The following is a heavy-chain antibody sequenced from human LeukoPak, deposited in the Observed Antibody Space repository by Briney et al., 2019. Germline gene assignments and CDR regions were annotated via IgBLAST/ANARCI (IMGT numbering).Heavy chain of an antibody. V-gene: IGHV3-9*01. CDR1: GFTFSSYA. CDR2: ISWNSGSI. D-gene: IGHD6-19*01. J-gene: IGHJ4*02. CDR3: ASTGYSSGWYDANFDY. Sequence: GGSLRLSCAASGFTFSSYAMSWVRQAPGKGLEWVSGISWNSGSIGYADSVKGRFTISRDNAKNSLYLQMNSLRAEDTALYYCASTGYSSGWYDANFDYWGQGTLVTVSS.